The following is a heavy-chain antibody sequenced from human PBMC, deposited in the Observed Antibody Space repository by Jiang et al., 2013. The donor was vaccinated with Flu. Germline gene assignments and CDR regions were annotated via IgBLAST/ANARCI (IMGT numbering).Heavy chain of an antibody. CDR2: IYWDDDK. V-gene: IGHV2-5*02. Sequence: KPTQTLTLTCTFSGFSLSTSGVGVGWIRQPPGKALEWLALIYWDDDKRYSPSLKSRLTITKDTSKNQVVLTMTNMDPVDTGTYYCARSLYGDYVGGLLDYWGQGTLVTVSS. J-gene: IGHJ4*02. CDR1: GFSLSTSGVG. D-gene: IGHD4-17*01. CDR3: ARSLYGDYVGGLLDY.